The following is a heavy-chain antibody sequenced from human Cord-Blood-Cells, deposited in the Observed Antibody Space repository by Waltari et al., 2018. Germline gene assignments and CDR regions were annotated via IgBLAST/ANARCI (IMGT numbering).Heavy chain of an antibody. Sequence: QVQLQESGPGLVKPSETLSLTCTVSGGSISSYYWSWIRQPPGKGLEWIGYIYYRGGTNSNPSLKSRVIIAVDTSKNQFSLKLSSVTAADTAVYYCARARYCSGGSCYNWFDPWGQGTLVTVSS. CDR1: GGSISSYY. CDR3: ARARYCSGGSCYNWFDP. CDR2: IYYRGGT. J-gene: IGHJ5*02. V-gene: IGHV4-59*01. D-gene: IGHD2-15*01.